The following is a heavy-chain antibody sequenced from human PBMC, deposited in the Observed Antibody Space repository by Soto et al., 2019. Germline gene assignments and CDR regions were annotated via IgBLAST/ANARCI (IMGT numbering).Heavy chain of an antibody. J-gene: IGHJ6*02. V-gene: IGHV5-51*01. Sequence: GESLKISCKISGKAFTSFWVVWVRQMPGRGLKWMGNIYPGDSDTRYTPPFQGQVTISADKSTNTAYLQWHSLQASATALYYCPKHDDRGALEIWAQRTTVSVS. CDR3: PKHDDRGALEI. D-gene: IGHD1-26*01. CDR2: IYPGDSDT. CDR1: GKAFTSFW.